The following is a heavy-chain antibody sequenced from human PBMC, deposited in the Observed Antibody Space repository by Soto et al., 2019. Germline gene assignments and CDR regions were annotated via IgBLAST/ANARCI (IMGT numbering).Heavy chain of an antibody. CDR3: ASVRGGYYYAMDV. D-gene: IGHD3-10*02. CDR1: GGSISSRGYY. V-gene: IGHV4-39*07. J-gene: IGHJ6*02. Sequence: SETLSLTCTVSGGSISSRGYYWGWIRQPPGKGLEWIGEIYHSGSTNYNPSLKSRVTISVDKSKNQFSLKLSSVTAADTAVYYCASVRGGYYYAMDVWGQGTTVTVSS. CDR2: IYHSGST.